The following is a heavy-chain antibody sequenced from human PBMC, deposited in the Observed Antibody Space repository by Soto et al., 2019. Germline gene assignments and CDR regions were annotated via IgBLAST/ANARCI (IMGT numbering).Heavy chain of an antibody. CDR3: ARVGSSCHSGGCYYYYGLGV. D-gene: IGHD1-26*01. CDR2: VYYSDGT. CDR1: GGSIGSYY. J-gene: IGHJ6*02. V-gene: IGHV4-59*01. Sequence: QVQLKESGPGLVKPSETLALTCTVTGGSIGSYYWSWIRQSPGRGLEWIGCVYYSDGTNYNPSLKSRATMSMDKSNNQFSLRLRSVTAADTAVYYCARVGSSCHSGGCYYYYGLGVWGQGTTVAISS.